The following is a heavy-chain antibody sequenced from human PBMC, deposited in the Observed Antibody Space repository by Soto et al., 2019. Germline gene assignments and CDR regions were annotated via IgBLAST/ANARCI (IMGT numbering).Heavy chain of an antibody. CDR3: ARQRTTVVTQAYFDY. D-gene: IGHD2-21*02. CDR1: GGSISSYY. Sequence: PSETLSLTCTVSGGSISSYYWGWIRQPPGKGLEWIGSIYHSGRTYYNPSLKSRVSISIDTSKNQFSLRLSSVTAADTALYYCARQRTTVVTQAYFDYWGQGALVTVS. CDR2: IYHSGRT. V-gene: IGHV4-39*01. J-gene: IGHJ4*02.